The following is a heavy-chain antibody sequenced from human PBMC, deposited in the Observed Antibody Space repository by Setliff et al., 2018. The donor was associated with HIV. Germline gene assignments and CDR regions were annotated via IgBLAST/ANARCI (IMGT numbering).Heavy chain of an antibody. CDR1: GFNFSGSP. V-gene: IGHV3-73*01. CDR2: IKTRADNYAT. J-gene: IGHJ4*02. CDR3: TGSFLGN. D-gene: IGHD3-3*01. Sequence: PGGSLRLSCAASGFNFSGSPIHWVRQASGKGLEWLGRIKTRADNYATAYAASVKGRFTISRDDSMNTAYLQMNSLKIEDTAVYYCTGSFLGNWGQGTLVTVSS.